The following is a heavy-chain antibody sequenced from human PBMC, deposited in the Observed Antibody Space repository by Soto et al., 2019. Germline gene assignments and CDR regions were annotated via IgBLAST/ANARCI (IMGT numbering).Heavy chain of an antibody. CDR1: GFTFSSYG. D-gene: IGHD3-10*01. CDR3: ARDLGRFGELRQVEENYYYGMDV. V-gene: IGHV3-33*01. Sequence: GGSLRLSCAASGFTFSSYGMHWVRQAPGKGLEWVAVIWYDGSNKYYADSVKGRFTISRDNSKNTLYLQMNSLRAEDTAVYYCARDLGRFGELRQVEENYYYGMDVWGQGTTVTVSS. CDR2: IWYDGSNK. J-gene: IGHJ6*02.